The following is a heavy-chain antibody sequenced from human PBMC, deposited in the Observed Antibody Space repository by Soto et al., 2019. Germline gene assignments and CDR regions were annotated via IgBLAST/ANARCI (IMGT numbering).Heavy chain of an antibody. D-gene: IGHD3-10*01. CDR1: GYTFTSYG. V-gene: IGHV1-18*01. CDR2: SSPYNDNT. CDR3: ARGIGGWFGVAYYYGMDV. J-gene: IGHJ6*02. Sequence: QVQLVQSGAEVKKPGASVKVSCKASGYTFTSYGISWVRQAPGQGLEWMGWSSPYNDNTNYAQKLQGRVTMTTDTSTSTAYMDLRSLRSDDTAVYYSARGIGGWFGVAYYYGMDVWGQGTTVTVSS.